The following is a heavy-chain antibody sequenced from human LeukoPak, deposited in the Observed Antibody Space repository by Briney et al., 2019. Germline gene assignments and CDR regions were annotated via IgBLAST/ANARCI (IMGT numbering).Heavy chain of an antibody. CDR1: GGSISSYY. Sequence: SETLSLTCTVSGGSISSYYCSWIRQPPGKGLEWIWYIYTSGSNNYNPSLKSRVTISVDTSKNQFSLKLSSVTAADTAVYYCARRGTGPYDFWSGYYDPWGQGTLVTVSS. CDR2: IYTSGSN. J-gene: IGHJ5*02. CDR3: ARRGTGPYDFWSGYYDP. V-gene: IGHV4-4*09. D-gene: IGHD3-3*01.